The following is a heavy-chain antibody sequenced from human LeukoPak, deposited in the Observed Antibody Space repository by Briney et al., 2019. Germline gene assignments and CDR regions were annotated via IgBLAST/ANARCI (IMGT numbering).Heavy chain of an antibody. CDR3: AKPPYYYDSSGSHDAFDI. V-gene: IGHV3-23*01. CDR2: ISGSGGST. J-gene: IGHJ3*02. D-gene: IGHD3-22*01. Sequence: GGSLRLSCAASGFTFSSYAMSWVRQAPGKGLEWVSAISGSGGSTYYADSVKGRSTISRDNSKNTLYLQMNSLRAEDTAVYYCAKPPYYYDSSGSHDAFDIWGQGTMVTVSS. CDR1: GFTFSSYA.